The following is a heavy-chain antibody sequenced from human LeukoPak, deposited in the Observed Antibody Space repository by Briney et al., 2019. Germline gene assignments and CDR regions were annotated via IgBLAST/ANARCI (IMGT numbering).Heavy chain of an antibody. Sequence: SETLSHTCSVSGDSISSYYWNWVRQSPGKGLEWIAYVYNIETKNYDPSLKSRVTISEDTSKNQISLRLNSVTAADTAVYYCARGAFQGVVPFDYWGQGILVTVSS. CDR2: VYNIETK. J-gene: IGHJ4*02. V-gene: IGHV4-59*01. CDR3: ARGAFQGVVPFDY. CDR1: GDSISSYY. D-gene: IGHD2-21*01.